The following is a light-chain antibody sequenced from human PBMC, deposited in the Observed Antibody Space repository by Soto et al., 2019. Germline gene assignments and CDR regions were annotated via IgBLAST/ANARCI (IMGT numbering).Light chain of an antibody. CDR2: DAS. J-gene: IGKJ2*01. Sequence: DIQMTQSPSSLSASVGDRVTITCQASQDISNYLNWYQQKPGQAPKLLIYDASNLETWVQSRFSGSGAGTDFTFTISSLQPEDIATYYCQQYDNLPPYTFGQGTQLEIK. CDR3: QQYDNLPPYT. V-gene: IGKV1-33*01. CDR1: QDISNY.